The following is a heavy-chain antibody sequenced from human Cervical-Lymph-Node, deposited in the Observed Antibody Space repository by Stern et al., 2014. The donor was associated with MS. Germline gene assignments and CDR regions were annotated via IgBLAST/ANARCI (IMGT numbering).Heavy chain of an antibody. V-gene: IGHV1-46*03. J-gene: IGHJ4*02. CDR3: ARETYSGGPWYFDY. Sequence: VQLVESGAEVKKPGASVKVSCKASGYTFTSYYMHWVRQAPGQGLEWMGIIYPSGGSTTYAQNFQGRVTMTRDTSQSPLYMEMSSLRSEATAVYYCARETYSGGPWYFDYWGQGTLVTVSS. CDR1: GYTFTSYY. CDR2: IYPSGGST. D-gene: IGHD1-26*01.